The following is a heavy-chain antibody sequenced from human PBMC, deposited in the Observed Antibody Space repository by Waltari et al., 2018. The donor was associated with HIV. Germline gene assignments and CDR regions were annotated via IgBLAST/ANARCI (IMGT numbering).Heavy chain of an antibody. CDR2: ISSSSSTI. J-gene: IGHJ4*02. V-gene: IGHV3-48*01. D-gene: IGHD4-4*01. Sequence: EVQLVESGGGLVQPGGSLRLSCAASGFTFSSYSMNWVRQAPGKGLEWVSYISSSSSTIYYADSVKGRFTISRDNAKNSLYLQMNSLRAEDTAVYYCARDLDGEYSNLFDYWGQGTLVTVSS. CDR3: ARDLDGEYSNLFDY. CDR1: GFTFSSYS.